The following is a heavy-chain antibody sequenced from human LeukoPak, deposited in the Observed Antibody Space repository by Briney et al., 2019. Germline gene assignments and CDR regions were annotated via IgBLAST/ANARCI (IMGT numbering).Heavy chain of an antibody. CDR1: GGSISSYY. V-gene: IGHV4-4*07. CDR3: ARQQGHCDGGSCFPADY. D-gene: IGHD2-15*01. Sequence: SETLSLTCTVSGGSISSYYWSWIRQPAGKGLEWIGHIYSSGSTNYNPSLKSRVTMAVDTSKNLFSLKLNSVTATDTAVYYCARQQGHCDGGSCFPADYWGQGTLATVSS. J-gene: IGHJ4*02. CDR2: IYSSGST.